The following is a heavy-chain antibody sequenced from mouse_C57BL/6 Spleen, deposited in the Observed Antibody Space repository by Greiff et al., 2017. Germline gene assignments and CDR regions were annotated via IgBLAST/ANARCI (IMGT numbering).Heavy chain of an antibody. CDR1: GYTFTSYW. Sequence: QVQLKQPGAELVRPGSSVKLSCKASGYTFTSYWMDWVKQRPGQGLEWIGNIYPSDSETHYNQKFKDKATLTVDKSSSTAYMQLSSLTSEDSAVYYCARSPTGGYFDVWGTGTTVTVSS. D-gene: IGHD1-1*01. CDR2: IYPSDSET. J-gene: IGHJ1*03. V-gene: IGHV1-61*01. CDR3: ARSPTGGYFDV.